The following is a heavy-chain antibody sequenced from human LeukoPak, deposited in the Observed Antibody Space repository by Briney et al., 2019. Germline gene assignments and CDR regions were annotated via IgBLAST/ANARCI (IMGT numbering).Heavy chain of an antibody. Sequence: ASVKVSCKASGYTFTSYDINWVRQATGQGLEWMGWMNPNSGNTGYAQKFQGRVTITRNTSISTAYMELSSLRSEDTAVYYCARLGYEDDYYYGMDVWGQGTTVTVSS. V-gene: IGHV1-8*03. J-gene: IGHJ6*02. D-gene: IGHD6-13*01. CDR3: ARLGYEDDYYYGMDV. CDR1: GYTFTSYD. CDR2: MNPNSGNT.